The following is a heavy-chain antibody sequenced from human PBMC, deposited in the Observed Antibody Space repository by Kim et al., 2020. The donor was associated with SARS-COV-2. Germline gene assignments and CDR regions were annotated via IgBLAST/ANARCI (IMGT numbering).Heavy chain of an antibody. CDR1: GFTFSAYA. V-gene: IGHV3-23*01. CDR3: AEAPIRGRVTIGY. CDR2: INAGGSGT. Sequence: GGSLRLSCAASGFTFSAYAMTWVRQTPGKGLEWVATINAGGSGTYYADSVKGRFTISRDNSKNTLYLQMNSLRVEDTAVYYCAEAPIRGRVTIGYCGEGTLVTASS. D-gene: IGHD4-4*01. J-gene: IGHJ4*02.